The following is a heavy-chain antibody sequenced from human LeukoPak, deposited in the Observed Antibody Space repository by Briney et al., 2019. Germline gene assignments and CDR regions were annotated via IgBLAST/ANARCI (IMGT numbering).Heavy chain of an antibody. Sequence: GGSLRLSCAASGFTFSSYSMNWVRQAPGKGLEWVSSISRSSSYIYYADSVKGRFTISRDNAKNSLYLQMNSLRAEDTAVYYCARDPDYDSLFDYWGQGTLVTVSS. D-gene: IGHD3-22*01. CDR2: ISRSSSYI. CDR1: GFTFSSYS. CDR3: ARDPDYDSLFDY. V-gene: IGHV3-21*01. J-gene: IGHJ4*02.